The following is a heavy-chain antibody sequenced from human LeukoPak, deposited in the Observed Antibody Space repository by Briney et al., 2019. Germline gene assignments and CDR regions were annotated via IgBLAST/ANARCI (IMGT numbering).Heavy chain of an antibody. D-gene: IGHD3-16*01. CDR3: VKGRGPYYYNYGLDV. J-gene: IGHJ6*02. CDR2: IDWNSGSI. V-gene: IGHV3-9*01. CDR1: GFTFDDYA. Sequence: SLRLSCAASGFTFDDYAMQWVRQVPGKGLEWVSGIDWNSGSIDYADSVKGRFTISRDNTKNSLFLQMNNLRAEDTALYYCVKGRGPYYYNYGLDVWGQGTTVAVSS.